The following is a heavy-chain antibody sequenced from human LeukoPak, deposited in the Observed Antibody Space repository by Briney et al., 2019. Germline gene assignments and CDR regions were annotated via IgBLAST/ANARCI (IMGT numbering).Heavy chain of an antibody. CDR1: GGTFSSYA. CDR2: IIPIFGTA. V-gene: IGHV1-69*01. J-gene: IGHJ4*02. D-gene: IGHD6-19*01. CDR3: AKASGWSNYFDY. Sequence: SVKVSCKASGGTFSSYAISWVRQAPGQGLEWMGGIIPIFGTANYAQKFQGRVTITADESTSTAYMELSSLRSEDTAMYYCAKASGWSNYFDYWGQGTLVTVSS.